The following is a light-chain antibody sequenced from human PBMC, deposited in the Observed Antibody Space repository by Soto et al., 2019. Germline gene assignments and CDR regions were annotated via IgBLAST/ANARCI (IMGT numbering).Light chain of an antibody. J-gene: IGKJ1*01. Sequence: DIQMTQSPSSLSASVGNRVTITCQASQDIATYLNWYQQKPGKAPNLLIYDASNLETGVPSRFSGGGSGTHFTFTISNLQPDDSATYYCQQYHSYYPWTFGQGTKVDI. CDR2: DAS. CDR3: QQYHSYYPWT. V-gene: IGKV1-33*01. CDR1: QDIATY.